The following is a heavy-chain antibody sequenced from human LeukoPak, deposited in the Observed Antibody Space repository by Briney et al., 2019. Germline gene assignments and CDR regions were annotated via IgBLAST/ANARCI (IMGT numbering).Heavy chain of an antibody. CDR1: GYTFTGYY. J-gene: IGHJ4*02. Sequence: ASVKVSCKASGYTFTGYYMHWVRQAPGQGLEWMGWINPNSGGTNYAQKFQGRVTMTRDTSISTAYMELSRLRSDDTAVYYCARALPNYYDSSGYYSNWGQGTLVTDSS. D-gene: IGHD3-22*01. V-gene: IGHV1-2*02. CDR3: ARALPNYYDSSGYYSN. CDR2: INPNSGGT.